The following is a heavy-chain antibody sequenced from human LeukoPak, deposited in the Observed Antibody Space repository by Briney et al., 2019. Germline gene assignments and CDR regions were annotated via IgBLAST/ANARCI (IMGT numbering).Heavy chain of an antibody. J-gene: IGHJ6*04. D-gene: IGHD3-10*01. Sequence: SETLSLTCAVYGGSFSGYYWSWIRQPPGKGLEWIGEINHSGSTNYNPSLKSRVSISVDTSKNQFSLKLSSVTAADTAVYYCARVITMVRGVIRYGMDVWGKGTTVTVSS. CDR1: GGSFSGYY. CDR3: ARVITMVRGVIRYGMDV. V-gene: IGHV4-34*01. CDR2: INHSGST.